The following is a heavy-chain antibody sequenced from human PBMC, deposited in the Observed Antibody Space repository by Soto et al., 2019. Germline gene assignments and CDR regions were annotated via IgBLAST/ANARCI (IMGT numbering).Heavy chain of an antibody. J-gene: IGHJ4*02. CDR2: IGRHAGGT. CDR1: VFTFSIYA. D-gene: IGHD6-13*01. Sequence: PWGSLVLCCVPSVFTFSIYAMTWVRQSPGKGLEWVSSIGRHAGGTYYADSVKGRFAISRDNSKKMLYLQMNSLRVEDTAVYYCAGLDHSSSRYWGRGTMVTVSS. CDR3: AGLDHSSSRY. V-gene: IGHV3-23*01.